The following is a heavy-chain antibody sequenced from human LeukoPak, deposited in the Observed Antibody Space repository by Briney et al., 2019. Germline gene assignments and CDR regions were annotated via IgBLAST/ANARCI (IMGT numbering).Heavy chain of an antibody. D-gene: IGHD4-4*01. V-gene: IGHV4-34*01. CDR1: GGSFSGYY. CDR3: AAGDYSNYIRFDP. Sequence: PSETLSLTCAVYGGSFSGYYWSWIRQPPGKGLEWIGEINHSGSTNYNPSLKSRVTISVDTSKNQFSLKLSSVTAADTAVYYCAAGDYSNYIRFDPWGQGTLVTVSS. J-gene: IGHJ5*02. CDR2: INHSGST.